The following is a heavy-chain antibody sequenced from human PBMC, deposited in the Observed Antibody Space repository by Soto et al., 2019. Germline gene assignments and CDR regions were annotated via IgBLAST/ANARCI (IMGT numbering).Heavy chain of an antibody. D-gene: IGHD2-2*01. CDR2: IYYSGST. V-gene: IGHV4-59*01. CDR1: GGSISSYY. Sequence: PETLSLTSTVSGGSISSYYWSWIRQPPGKGLEWIGYIYYSGSTNYNPSLKSRVTISVDTSKNQFSLKLSSVTAADTAVYYRARVVVVPASTCGRYYYYGMDVWGQGTTVTVSS. J-gene: IGHJ6*02. CDR3: ARVVVVPASTCGRYYYYGMDV.